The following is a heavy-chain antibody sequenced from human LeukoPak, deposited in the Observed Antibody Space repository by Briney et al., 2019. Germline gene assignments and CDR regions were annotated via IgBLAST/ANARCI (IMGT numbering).Heavy chain of an antibody. Sequence: SETLSLTCTVSGGHISSSSYYWGWIRQPPGKGLEWIGSIYYSGSTYNNPSLKSRVTISVDTSKNRFSLKLSSVTAADTAVYYCARWGRSSGWYRYFDYWGQGTLVTVSS. CDR2: IYYSGST. J-gene: IGHJ4*02. D-gene: IGHD6-19*01. V-gene: IGHV4-39*01. CDR1: GGHISSSSYY. CDR3: ARWGRSSGWYRYFDY.